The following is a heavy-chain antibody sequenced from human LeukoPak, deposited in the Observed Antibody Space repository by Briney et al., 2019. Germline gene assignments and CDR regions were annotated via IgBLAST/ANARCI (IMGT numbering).Heavy chain of an antibody. V-gene: IGHV3-23*01. CDR3: AKASSGWSEYYYYGMDV. CDR2: ISGSGGST. J-gene: IGHJ6*02. D-gene: IGHD6-19*01. CDR1: GFTFSSYA. Sequence: GGSLRLSCAASGFTFSSYAMSWVRQAPGKGLEWVSAISGSGGSTYYADSVKGRFTISRDNSKNTLYLQMNSLRAEDTAVHYCAKASSGWSEYYYYGMDVWGQGTTVTVSS.